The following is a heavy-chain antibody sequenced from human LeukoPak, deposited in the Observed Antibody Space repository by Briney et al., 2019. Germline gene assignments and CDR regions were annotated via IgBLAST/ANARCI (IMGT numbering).Heavy chain of an antibody. CDR2: INHVGSS. CDR1: VGSLSNYQ. Sequence: PSETLSLTCAVNVGSLSNYQWTWIRQSPEKGLEGSVKINHVGSSNYNPSLKSRGAVSLEAPKNQFSLELRSVTAADTAVYYCARGVSTPSDTGDYGGGYSYFDNWGQGILVTVSS. J-gene: IGHJ4*02. D-gene: IGHD4-17*01. V-gene: IGHV4-34*01. CDR3: ARGVSTPSDTGDYGGGYSYFDN.